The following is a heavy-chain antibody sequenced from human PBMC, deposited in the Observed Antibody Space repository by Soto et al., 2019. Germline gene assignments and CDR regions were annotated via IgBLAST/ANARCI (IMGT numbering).Heavy chain of an antibody. Sequence: EVQLVESGGGLVQPGRSLRLSCAASGFTFSDHYMDWVRQAPGKGLEWVGRSRNKANSYSTEYAASVKGRFTISRDESKNSLYLQKNSLKTEDTAVYYGARFSGIYTRGLDYWGQGTLVTVSS. CDR3: ARFSGIYTRGLDY. J-gene: IGHJ4*02. CDR1: GFTFSDHY. CDR2: SRNKANSYST. V-gene: IGHV3-72*01. D-gene: IGHD1-26*01.